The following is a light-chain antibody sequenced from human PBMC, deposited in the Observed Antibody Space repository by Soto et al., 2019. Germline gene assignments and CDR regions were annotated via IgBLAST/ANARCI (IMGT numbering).Light chain of an antibody. CDR3: QQTLSVPPS. CDR1: QSISSW. CDR2: KAS. V-gene: IGKV1-5*03. J-gene: IGKJ1*01. Sequence: DIQITQSPSTLSASVGDRVTITCRASQSISSWLAWYQQKPGKAPKLLIYKASSLQSGVPPRFSGSGSGTDFTLTISSLQPEDFATYYCQQTLSVPPSFGQGTRWIS.